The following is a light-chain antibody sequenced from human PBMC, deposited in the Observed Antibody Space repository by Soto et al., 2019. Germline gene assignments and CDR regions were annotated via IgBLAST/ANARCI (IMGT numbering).Light chain of an antibody. CDR3: QQFTSYPPT. V-gene: IGKV1-13*02. CDR1: QGISSA. CDR2: DAS. Sequence: AIQLTQSPSSLSASVGDRVTITCRASQGISSAVAWYQQKPGKAPQLLMYDASILESGVPSRFSRSGSGTHLTFTIRNLQPKEFQTYYCQQFTSYPPTFGGGTKVEI. J-gene: IGKJ4*01.